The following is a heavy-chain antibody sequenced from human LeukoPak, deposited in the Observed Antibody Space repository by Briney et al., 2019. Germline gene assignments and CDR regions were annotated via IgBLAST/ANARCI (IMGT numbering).Heavy chain of an antibody. CDR2: IYENGGTT. D-gene: IGHD6-19*01. V-gene: IGHV3-23*01. Sequence: GGSLRLSCVGSGFTFRSHAMSWVRQAPEKGLEFVSGIYENGGTTYYADSVKGRFSISRDNSKNTLYLQMDSLRGEDTAVYYCAKDRRYSSGWFSIFDYWGQGTLVTVSS. CDR1: GFTFRSHA. J-gene: IGHJ4*02. CDR3: AKDRRYSSGWFSIFDY.